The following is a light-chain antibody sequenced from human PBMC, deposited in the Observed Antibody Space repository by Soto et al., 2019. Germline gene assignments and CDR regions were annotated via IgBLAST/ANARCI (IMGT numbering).Light chain of an antibody. Sequence: EIVLTRSPATLSLSPGERATLSCRASQSVGSYFAWYQQKPGQAPRLLIYDAFSRATGIPARFSGSGSGTDFTLTISSLEPEDFAVYFCQQRSSCPLTFGGGTMVEIK. CDR3: QQRSSCPLT. J-gene: IGKJ4*01. CDR1: QSVGSY. V-gene: IGKV3-11*01. CDR2: DAF.